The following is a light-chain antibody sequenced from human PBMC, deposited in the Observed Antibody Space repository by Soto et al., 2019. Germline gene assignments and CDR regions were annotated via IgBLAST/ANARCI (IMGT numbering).Light chain of an antibody. Sequence: DIQMTKSPSSLTASVGDRVTITCRASQSISSYLNWYQQIPGKAPKLLIYAASSLQSGVPSRFSGSGSGTDFTLTISSLQPEDFATYYCQQSYSTPRALTFGGGTKVDIK. V-gene: IGKV1-39*01. J-gene: IGKJ4*01. CDR2: AAS. CDR1: QSISSY. CDR3: QQSYSTPRALT.